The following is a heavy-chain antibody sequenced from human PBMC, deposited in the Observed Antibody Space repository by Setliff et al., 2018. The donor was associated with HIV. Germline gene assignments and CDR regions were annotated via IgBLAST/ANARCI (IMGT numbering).Heavy chain of an antibody. J-gene: IGHJ3*01. Sequence: SETLSLTCTVSGDPISSHYWSWIRQPPGEGLEWIGHISYSENTYYNPSLKSRVTISLDTSKNYFSLDLYSVTAADTAIYYCARDHTSGSSHAFDLWGPGTLVTVSS. V-gene: IGHV4-59*11. CDR1: GDPISSHY. D-gene: IGHD1-26*01. CDR2: ISYSENT. CDR3: ARDHTSGSSHAFDL.